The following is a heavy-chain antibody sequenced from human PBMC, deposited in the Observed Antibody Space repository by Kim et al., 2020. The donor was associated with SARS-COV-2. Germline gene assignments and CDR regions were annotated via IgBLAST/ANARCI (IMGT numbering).Heavy chain of an antibody. CDR2: GST. V-gene: IGHV4-59*09. CDR3: ARGGGWFDP. Sequence: GSTNYNPSLKSRVTISVDTSKNQFALKLSSVTAADTAVYYCARGGGWFDPWGQGTLVTVSS. J-gene: IGHJ5*02.